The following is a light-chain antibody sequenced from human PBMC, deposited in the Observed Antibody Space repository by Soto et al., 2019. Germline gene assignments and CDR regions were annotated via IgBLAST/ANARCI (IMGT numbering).Light chain of an antibody. CDR2: GAS. V-gene: IGKV3-20*01. CDR3: QQYGSSPPLS. CDR1: QSVSSSY. Sequence: EIVFTQSPGTLSLSPGERATLSCRASQSVSSSYLAWYQQKPGQAPRLLIYGASSRATGIPDRFSGSGSGTDFTLTISRLEPEDFAVYYCQQYGSSPPLSFGGGTKWIS. J-gene: IGKJ4*01.